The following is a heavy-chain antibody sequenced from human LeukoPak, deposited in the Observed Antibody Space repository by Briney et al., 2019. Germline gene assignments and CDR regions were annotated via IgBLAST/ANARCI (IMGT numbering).Heavy chain of an antibody. J-gene: IGHJ4*02. D-gene: IGHD6-13*01. CDR3: ARHYKVSSSWIVYYFDY. Sequence: SETLSLTCTVSGGSISSSSYYWGWIRQPPGKGLEWIGSIYYSGSTYYNPSLKSRVTISVDTSKNQFSLTLSSVTAADTAVYYCARHYKVSSSWIVYYFDYWGQGTLVTVSS. V-gene: IGHV4-39*01. CDR2: IYYSGST. CDR1: GGSISSSSYY.